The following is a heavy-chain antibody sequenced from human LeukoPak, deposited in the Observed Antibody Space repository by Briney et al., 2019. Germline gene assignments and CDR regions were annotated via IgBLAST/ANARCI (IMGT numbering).Heavy chain of an antibody. Sequence: ESGPTLVKPTQTLTLTCTFSGFSLSTSGVGVGWIRQPPGKALEWLALIYWNDDKRYSPSLKSRLTITKDTSKNQVVLTMTNMDPLNTPTYSGPTMGIGPGISPTWFAPWAKGTLFTVS. J-gene: IGHJ5*02. V-gene: IGHV2-5*01. CDR3: PTMGIGPGISPTWFAP. D-gene: IGHD3-10*01. CDR1: GFSLSTSGVG. CDR2: IYWNDDK.